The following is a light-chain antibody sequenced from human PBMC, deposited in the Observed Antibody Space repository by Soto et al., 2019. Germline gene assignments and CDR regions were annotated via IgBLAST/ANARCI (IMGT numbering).Light chain of an antibody. J-gene: IGLJ3*02. CDR2: STN. CDR3: VLYMGSGISV. Sequence: QTVVTQEPSFSVSPGGTVTLTCGLSSGSVSTSYYPSWYQQTPGQAPRTLIYSTNTRSSVVPDRFSGSILGNKAALTITGAQADDESDYYCVLYMGSGISVFGGGTKLIVL. CDR1: SGSVSTSYY. V-gene: IGLV8-61*01.